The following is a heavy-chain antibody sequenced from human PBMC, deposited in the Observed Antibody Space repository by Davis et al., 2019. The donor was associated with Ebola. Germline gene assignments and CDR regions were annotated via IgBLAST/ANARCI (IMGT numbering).Heavy chain of an antibody. D-gene: IGHD3-22*01. CDR3: ASGSGYTFDY. J-gene: IGHJ4*02. CDR2: LYYSGST. Sequence: PSETLSLTCTVSGGSISRYYWSWIRQPPGKGLEWIGYLYYSGSTNYNPSLKSRVTISLDTSKNQFSLKLSSVTAADTAVYYCASGSGYTFDYWGQGTLVTVSS. V-gene: IGHV4-59*01. CDR1: GGSISRYY.